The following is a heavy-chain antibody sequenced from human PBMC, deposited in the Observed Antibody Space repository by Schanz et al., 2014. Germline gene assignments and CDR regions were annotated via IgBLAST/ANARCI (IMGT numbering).Heavy chain of an antibody. J-gene: IGHJ4*02. CDR3: ARYYETSYYPLYYCDY. V-gene: IGHV3-66*01. D-gene: IGHD3-22*01. CDR2: IYSGGST. CDR1: GFTVSSNY. Sequence: EVQLVESGGGLVQPGGSLRLSCAASGFTVSSNYMSWVRQAPGKGLEWVSVIYSGGSTYYADSVKGRFTISRDNSKNTXYLQMNSLRAEDXXXXXCARYYETSYYPLYYCDYWGQGTLVTVSS.